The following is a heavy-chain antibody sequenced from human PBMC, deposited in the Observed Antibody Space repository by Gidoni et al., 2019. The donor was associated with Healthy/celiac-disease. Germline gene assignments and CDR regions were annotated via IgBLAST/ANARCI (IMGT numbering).Heavy chain of an antibody. CDR2: ISYDGSNK. V-gene: IGHV3-30-3*01. CDR3: ARGPAFDY. Sequence: QVQLVESGGGVVQPGRSLRLSCAASGFTFSSYAMHWVRQAPGKGLEWVAVISYDGSNKYYADSVKGRFTISRDNSKNTLYLQMNSLRAEDTAVYYCARGPAFDYWGQGTLVTVS. J-gene: IGHJ4*02. CDR1: GFTFSSYA.